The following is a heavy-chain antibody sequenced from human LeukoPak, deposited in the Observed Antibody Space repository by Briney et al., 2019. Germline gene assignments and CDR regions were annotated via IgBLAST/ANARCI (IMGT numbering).Heavy chain of an antibody. V-gene: IGHV3-33*01. J-gene: IGHJ6*02. D-gene: IGHD6-19*01. Sequence: GGSLRLSCAASGFTFSSYGMHWVRQAPGKGLEWVAVIWYDGSNKYYADSVKGRFTISRDNSKNTLYLQMNSLRAEDTAVYYCARDDLCSSGWYLYYYYYGMDVWGQGTTVTVSS. CDR3: ARDDLCSSGWYLYYYYYGMDV. CDR2: IWYDGSNK. CDR1: GFTFSSYG.